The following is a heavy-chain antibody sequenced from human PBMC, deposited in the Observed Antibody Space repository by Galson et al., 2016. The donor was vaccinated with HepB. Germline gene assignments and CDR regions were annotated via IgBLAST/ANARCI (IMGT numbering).Heavy chain of an antibody. CDR2: ISYDGSHK. D-gene: IGHD2-15*01. CDR1: GFTFSSYA. J-gene: IGHJ4*02. V-gene: IGHV3-30*03. CDR3: ASGRMTPTY. Sequence: SLRLSCAASGFTFSSYAMHWVRQAPGKGLEWVAVISYDGSHKYYAASVKGRFTISRDNSKNTLSLQMNSLRAEDTAEHYCASGRMTPTYWGQGTLVTVSS.